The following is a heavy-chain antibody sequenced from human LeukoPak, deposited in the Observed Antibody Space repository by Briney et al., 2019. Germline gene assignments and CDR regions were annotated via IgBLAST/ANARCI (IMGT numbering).Heavy chain of an antibody. CDR3: ARGAYGCPFDC. CDR2: LYSVGGT. Sequence: PGGSLRLSCAASGFNVSSNCMSWVRQAPGKGLEWVSVLYSVGGTYYADSVQGRFTISRHNSRNTLYLQLNSLRPEDTAVYYCARGAYGCPFDCWGQGTPGH. J-gene: IGHJ4*01. CDR1: GFNVSSNC. D-gene: IGHD3-10*01. V-gene: IGHV3-53*04.